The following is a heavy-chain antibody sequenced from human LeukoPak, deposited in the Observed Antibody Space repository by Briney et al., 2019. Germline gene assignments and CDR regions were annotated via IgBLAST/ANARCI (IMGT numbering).Heavy chain of an antibody. J-gene: IGHJ4*02. D-gene: IGHD5-18*01. CDR2: INHSGST. Sequence: SETLSLTCAVYGGSFSGYYWSWIRQPPGKGLEWIGEINHSGSTNYNPSLKSRVTISVDTSKNQFSLKLSSVTAADTAVYYCARSFSYESYSDYWGQGTLVTVSS. V-gene: IGHV4-34*01. CDR3: ARSFSYESYSDY. CDR1: GGSFSGYY.